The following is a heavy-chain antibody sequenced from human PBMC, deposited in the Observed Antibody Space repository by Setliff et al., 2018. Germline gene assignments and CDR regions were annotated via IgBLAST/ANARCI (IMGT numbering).Heavy chain of an antibody. CDR3: VRAGSGIGGDLDY. CDR2: IYPGDSDI. Sequence: GESLKISCQASGYSLLIYWIGWVRQMPGKGLEWMGIIYPGDSDIRYSPSFEGQVTISADKSITTAYLQWSSLKASDTATYFCVRAGSGIGGDLDYWGQGTLVTVSS. CDR1: GYSLLIYW. D-gene: IGHD3-10*01. J-gene: IGHJ4*02. V-gene: IGHV5-51*01.